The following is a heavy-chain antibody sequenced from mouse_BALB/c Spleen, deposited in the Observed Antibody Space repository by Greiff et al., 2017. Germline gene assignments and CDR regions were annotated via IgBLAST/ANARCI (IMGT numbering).Heavy chain of an antibody. CDR1: GYTFTSYW. CDR3: ARDGNTRFAY. J-gene: IGHJ3*01. Sequence: QVQLQQSGPELVKPGASVKMSCKASGYTFTSYWMHWVKQRPGQGLEWIGYINPSTGYTEYNQKFKDKATLTADKSSSTAYMQLSSLTSEDSAVYYCARDGNTRFAYWGQGTLVTVSA. CDR2: INPSTGYT. V-gene: IGHV1-7*01. D-gene: IGHD2-1*01.